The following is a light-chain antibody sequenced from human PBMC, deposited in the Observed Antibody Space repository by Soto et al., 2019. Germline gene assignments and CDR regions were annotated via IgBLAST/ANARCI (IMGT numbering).Light chain of an antibody. J-gene: IGKJ3*01. V-gene: IGKV3-20*01. CDR3: QQYGSSPFT. Sequence: EIVLTQSPGTLSLSPGERATLSCRASQSVSSSYVAWYQQKPGQTPRLLFYGASSRATGIPDRFSGSGSGTDFTLTISRLEPEDFAVYYCQQYGSSPFTFGPGTKVDIK. CDR2: GAS. CDR1: QSVSSSY.